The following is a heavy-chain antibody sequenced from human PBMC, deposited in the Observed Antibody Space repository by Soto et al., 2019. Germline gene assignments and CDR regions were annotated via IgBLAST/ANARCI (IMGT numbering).Heavy chain of an antibody. CDR3: AGGITSGGH. CDR1: GGSLSRYY. V-gene: IGHV4-59*08. CDR2: IHYSGST. D-gene: IGHD2-15*01. Sequence: PSETLSLTCTVFGGSLSRYYWNWIRQPPGKGLEWIGNIHYSGSTKSNPSLKNRLTMSLDTSKNQFSLKLSSLTAADTAVYFCAGGITSGGHWGQGTLVTVSS. J-gene: IGHJ4*02.